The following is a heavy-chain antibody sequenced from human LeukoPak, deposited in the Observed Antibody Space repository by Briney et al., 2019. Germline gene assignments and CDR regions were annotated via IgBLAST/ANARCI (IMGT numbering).Heavy chain of an antibody. CDR1: AGSMSNYY. V-gene: IGHV4-30-4*01. J-gene: IGHJ6*02. CDR2: IYYSGST. Sequence: SQTLSLACTLSAGSMSNYYWRCISHPPRKGLEWIGYIYYSGSTYYNPSLKGRVTISVDTSKNQFSLKLSSVTAADTAVYYCATWNGGYYGMDVWGQGTTVTVSS. D-gene: IGHD1-1*01. CDR3: ATWNGGYYGMDV.